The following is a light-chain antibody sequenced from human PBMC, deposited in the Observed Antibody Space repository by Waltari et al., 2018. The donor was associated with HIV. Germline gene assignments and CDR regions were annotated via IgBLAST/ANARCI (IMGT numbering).Light chain of an antibody. CDR1: QSVSNN. V-gene: IGKV3D-15*01. CDR3: QQYNNWPPLT. CDR2: GAS. Sequence: EILMTQSPATLSVSPGERATLSCRTSQSVSNNLAWYQQSAGQAPRILIYGASTRATGIPARFSGSGSGTEFTLTISSLESEDFAVYYCQQYNNWPPLTFGGGTKVEIK. J-gene: IGKJ4*01.